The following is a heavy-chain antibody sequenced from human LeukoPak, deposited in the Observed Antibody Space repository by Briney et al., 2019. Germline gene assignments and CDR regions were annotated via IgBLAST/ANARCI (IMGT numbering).Heavy chain of an antibody. V-gene: IGHV1-18*01. J-gene: IGHJ3*02. CDR1: GCTFTSYG. Sequence: GASVKVSCKASGCTFTSYGISWVRQAPGQGLEWMGWISAYNGNTNYAQKLQGRVTMTTDTSTSTAYMELRSLRSDDTAVYYCARAYYDSSGYYAFDIWGQGTMVTVSS. CDR3: ARAYYDSSGYYAFDI. D-gene: IGHD3-22*01. CDR2: ISAYNGNT.